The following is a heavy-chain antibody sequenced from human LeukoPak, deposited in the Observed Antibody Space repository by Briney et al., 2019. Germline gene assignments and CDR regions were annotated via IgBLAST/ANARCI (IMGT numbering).Heavy chain of an antibody. CDR2: ISSSSSYI. CDR1: GFTFSSYS. J-gene: IGHJ4*02. D-gene: IGHD2-15*01. CDR3: AKDRCSGGSCYSSFDY. V-gene: IGHV3-21*01. Sequence: GGSLRLSCAASGFTFSSYSMNWVRQAPGKGLEWVSSISSSSSYIYYADSVKGRFTISRDNAKNSLYLQMNSLRAEDTAVYYCAKDRCSGGSCYSSFDYWGQGTLVTVSS.